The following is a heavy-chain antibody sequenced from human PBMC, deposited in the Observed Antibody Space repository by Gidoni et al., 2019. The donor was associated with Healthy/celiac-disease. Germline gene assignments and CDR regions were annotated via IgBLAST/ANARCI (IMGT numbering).Heavy chain of an antibody. J-gene: IGHJ5*02. V-gene: IGHV3-33*01. D-gene: IGHD4-17*01. Sequence: GGGVVQPGRSLRLSCAASGFTFSSYGMHWVLQAPGQGLEGVAVIWYDGSNEYNADSVTGRFTISRDKSKNTLYLKMNSLIAEDTAVYYCAREWTTVTALGWVDPWGQGTLVTASS. CDR1: GFTFSSYG. CDR3: AREWTTVTALGWVDP. CDR2: IWYDGSNE.